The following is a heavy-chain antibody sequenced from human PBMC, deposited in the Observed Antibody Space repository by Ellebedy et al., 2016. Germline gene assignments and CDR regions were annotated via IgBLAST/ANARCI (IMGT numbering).Heavy chain of an antibody. CDR2: ISSSGSTI. D-gene: IGHD6-6*01. CDR1: GFTFSDYY. Sequence: GGSLRLSXAASGFTFSDYYMSWIRQASGKGLEWVSYISSSGSTIYYADSVKGRFTISRDNAKNSLYLQMNSLRAEDTAVYYCASGSSSSLDYYYGMDVWGQGTTVTVSS. CDR3: ASGSSSSLDYYYGMDV. J-gene: IGHJ6*02. V-gene: IGHV3-11*01.